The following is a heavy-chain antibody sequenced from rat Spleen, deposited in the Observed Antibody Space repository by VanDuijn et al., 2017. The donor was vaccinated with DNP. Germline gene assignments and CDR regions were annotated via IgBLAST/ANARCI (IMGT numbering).Heavy chain of an antibody. V-gene: IGHV5-7*01. CDR2: ISYDGSDT. CDR3: TRHRTIMPYYYAMDA. D-gene: IGHD1-12*01. CDR1: GITFSDHN. Sequence: EVQLVESGGGLVQPGRSLKLSCTVSGITFSDHNMAWVRQAPKKGLEWVATISYDGSDTYYRDSVKGRFTISRDNAQSTLYLQMDSLRSEDTATYYCTRHRTIMPYYYAMDAWGQGVMVTVSS. J-gene: IGHJ2*01.